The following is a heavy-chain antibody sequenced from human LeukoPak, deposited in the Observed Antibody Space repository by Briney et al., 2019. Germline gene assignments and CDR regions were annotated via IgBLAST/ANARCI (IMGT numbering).Heavy chain of an antibody. D-gene: IGHD6-25*01. CDR1: GYTFTSYD. CDR2: MNPNRGNT. CDR3: ARSGIAAAAPPTDY. Sequence: ASVKVSCKASGYTFTSYDINWVGQATGQGLEWMGWMNPNRGNTGYAQKFQGRVTITRNSPINTAYMALSSLRSRGTAVYYLARSGIAAAAPPTDYCGQGTLVAVSS. V-gene: IGHV1-8*03. J-gene: IGHJ4*02.